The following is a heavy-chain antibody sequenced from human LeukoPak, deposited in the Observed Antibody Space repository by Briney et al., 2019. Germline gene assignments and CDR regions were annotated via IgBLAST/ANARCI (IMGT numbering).Heavy chain of an antibody. CDR3: AVDVVDFDY. V-gene: IGHV4-61*01. CDR1: GGXVSSSSYF. CDR2: IYYSGST. J-gene: IGHJ4*02. D-gene: IGHD5-12*01. Sequence: PSETLSLTCTVSGGXVSSSSYFWSWIRQPPGKGLEWIGYIYYSGSTNYNPSLKSRVTISVDTSKNQFPLNLSSVTAADTAVYYCAVDVVDFDYWGQGTLVTVSS.